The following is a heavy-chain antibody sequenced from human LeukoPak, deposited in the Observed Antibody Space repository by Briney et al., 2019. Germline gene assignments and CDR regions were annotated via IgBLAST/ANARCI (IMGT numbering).Heavy chain of an antibody. CDR3: ARVIRHSSGWYYFDY. V-gene: IGHV1-18*01. D-gene: IGHD6-19*01. CDR2: ISAYNGNT. Sequence: ASVKVSCKASGYTFSNFGISWVRQAPGQGLEWMGWISAYNGNTNYAQKLQGRVTMTTDTSTSTAYMELRSLRSDDTAVYYCARVIRHSSGWYYFDYWGQGTLVTVSS. CDR1: GYTFSNFG. J-gene: IGHJ4*02.